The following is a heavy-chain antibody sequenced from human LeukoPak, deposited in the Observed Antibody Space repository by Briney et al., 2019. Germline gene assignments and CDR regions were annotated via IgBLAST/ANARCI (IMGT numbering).Heavy chain of an antibody. Sequence: SVKVSCKASGGTFSSYAISWVRQAPGQGLEWMGGIIPIFGTANYAQKVQGRVTITADKSTSTAYMELSSLRSEDTAVYYCAREPLPVRGATYYFDYWGQGTLVTVSS. D-gene: IGHD3-10*01. CDR1: GGTFSSYA. CDR3: AREPLPVRGATYYFDY. V-gene: IGHV1-69*06. CDR2: IIPIFGTA. J-gene: IGHJ4*02.